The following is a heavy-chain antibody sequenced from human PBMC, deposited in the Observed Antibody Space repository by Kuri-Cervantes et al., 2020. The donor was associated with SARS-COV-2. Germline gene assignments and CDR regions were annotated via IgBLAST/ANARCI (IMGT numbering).Heavy chain of an antibody. V-gene: IGHV3-21*01. D-gene: IGHD3-22*01. CDR2: ISGSGDNI. CDR1: GFTFSSSG. CDR3: ARDVGVYYYDSSGYYFDY. J-gene: IGHJ4*02. Sequence: GESLKISCPASGFTFSSSGMSWVRQAPGKGLEWVSTISGSGDNIYYTDSVKGRFFISRDNAKNSLYLQMNSLRAEDTAVYYCARDVGVYYYDSSGYYFDYWGQGTLVTVSS.